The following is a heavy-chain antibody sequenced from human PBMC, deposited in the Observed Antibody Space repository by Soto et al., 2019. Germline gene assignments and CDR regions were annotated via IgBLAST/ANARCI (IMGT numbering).Heavy chain of an antibody. CDR3: ARDSLSTSGWYPGSDY. V-gene: IGHV1-18*01. J-gene: IGHJ4*02. CDR1: GYSISTYG. D-gene: IGHD6-19*01. CDR2: ISGYNGNT. Sequence: QVQLVQSKSEMKKPGASVRVSCKASGYSISTYGFAWVRQAPGQRLEWLGWISGYNGNTNYAQNLQGRLTMTIDTSTSTAYMELRSLRSDDTAVYFCARDSLSTSGWYPGSDYWGQGTLVTVSS.